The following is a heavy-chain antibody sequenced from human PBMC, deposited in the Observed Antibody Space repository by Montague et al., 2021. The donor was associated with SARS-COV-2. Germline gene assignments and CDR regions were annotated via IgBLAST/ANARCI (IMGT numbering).Heavy chain of an antibody. J-gene: IGHJ6*03. CDR3: ARVSSSWSQDYYYYMDV. V-gene: IGHV2-70*11. CDR2: IDWDDDK. D-gene: IGHD6-13*01. CDR1: GFSLSTSGMC. Sequence: PALVKPTQTLTLTCTFSGFSLSTSGMCVSWIRQPPGKALEWLARIDWDDDKYYSTSLKSRLTISEGTSKNQVVLTMTNMDPVDTATYYCARVSSSWSQDYYYYMDVWGQGTPVTVSS.